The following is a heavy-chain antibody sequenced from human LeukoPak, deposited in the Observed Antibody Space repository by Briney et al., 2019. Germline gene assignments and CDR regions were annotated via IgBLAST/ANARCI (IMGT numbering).Heavy chain of an antibody. CDR3: ASPRYSSGWYFDY. D-gene: IGHD6-19*01. J-gene: IGHJ4*02. CDR1: GGSISSYY. CDR2: IYYSGST. Sequence: PSETLSLTCTVSGGSISSYYWGWIRQPPGKGLEWIGSIYYSGSTYYNPSLRSRVTISVDTSKNQFSLKLSSVTAADTAVYYCASPRYSSGWYFDYWGQGTLVTVSS. V-gene: IGHV4-39*01.